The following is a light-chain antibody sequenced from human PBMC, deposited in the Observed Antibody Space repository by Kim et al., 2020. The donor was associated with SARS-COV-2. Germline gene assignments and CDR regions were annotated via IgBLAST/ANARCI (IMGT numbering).Light chain of an antibody. V-gene: IGKV3-15*01. CDR1: QSVRNN. CDR3: QHYNNMPPWT. J-gene: IGKJ1*01. CDR2: GAS. Sequence: PGEGDTLTAGASQSVRNNVAWNQQKPGQAHRHIIYGASTRATGIPAKFSDSASGTEFTLTISSLKSEDFEIYYCQHYNNMPPWTFGQGTKVDIK.